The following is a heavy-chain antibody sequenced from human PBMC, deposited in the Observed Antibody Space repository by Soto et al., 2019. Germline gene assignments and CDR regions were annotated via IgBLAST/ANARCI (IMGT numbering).Heavy chain of an antibody. J-gene: IGHJ6*02. Sequence: SETLSLTCTVSGGSINGYYWSWIRQPPGKGLEWIGYIFYSENTNYNPLLKSRVTMSIDTSKNQFFLNLNSVTAADTGVYYCAGDLCTSATCYPPNYYYNGMDVWGQGTTVTVSS. CDR2: IFYSENT. CDR3: AGDLCTSATCYPPNYYYNGMDV. V-gene: IGHV4-59*01. CDR1: GGSINGYY. D-gene: IGHD2-2*01.